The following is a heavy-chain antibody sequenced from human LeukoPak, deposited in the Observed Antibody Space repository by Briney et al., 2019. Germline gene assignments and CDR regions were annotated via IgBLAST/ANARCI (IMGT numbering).Heavy chain of an antibody. D-gene: IGHD2-15*01. CDR1: GGSISSSSYY. Sequence: SETLSLTCTVSGGSISSSSYYRGWIRQPPGKGLEWIGSIYYSGSTYYNPSLKSRVTISVDTSKNQFSLKLSSVTAADTAVYYCVEAAGFLLESFQHWGQATLVTVCS. CDR2: IYYSGST. CDR3: VEAAGFLLESFQH. J-gene: IGHJ1*01. V-gene: IGHV4-39*01.